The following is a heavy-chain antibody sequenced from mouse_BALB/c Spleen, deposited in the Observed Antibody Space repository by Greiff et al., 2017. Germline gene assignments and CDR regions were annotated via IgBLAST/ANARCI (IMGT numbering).Heavy chain of an antibody. CDR2: ISSGGSYT. V-gene: IGHV5-6-4*01. CDR1: GFTFSSYT. CDR3: TDLTGPFAY. J-gene: IGHJ3*01. Sequence: EVKLMESGGGLVKPGGSLKLSCAASGFTFSSYTMSWVRQTPEKRLEWVATISSGGSYTYYPDSVKGRFTISRDNAKNTLYLQMSSLKSEDTAMYYCTDLTGPFAYWGQGTLVTVSA. D-gene: IGHD4-1*01.